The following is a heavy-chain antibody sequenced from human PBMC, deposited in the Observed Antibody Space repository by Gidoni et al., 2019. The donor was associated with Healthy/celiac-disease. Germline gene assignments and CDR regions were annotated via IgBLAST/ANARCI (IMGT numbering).Heavy chain of an antibody. CDR3: ARGRPSDHEYDLWSGYSIDY. D-gene: IGHD3-3*01. Sequence: QVQLQQWFAGLLKPSETLSLTCAAYGGSFSGYYSPLIRQPPRKVLAWIGEINHSGSTNYNPSVKSRVTISVDTSKNQFSLKLRYVTAAETAVYYGARGRPSDHEYDLWSGYSIDYWGQGTLVTVSS. CDR1: GGSFSGYY. J-gene: IGHJ4*02. V-gene: IGHV4-34*01. CDR2: INHSGST.